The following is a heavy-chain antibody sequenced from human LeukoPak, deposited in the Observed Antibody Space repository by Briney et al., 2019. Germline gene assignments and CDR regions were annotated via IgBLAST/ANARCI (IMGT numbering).Heavy chain of an antibody. CDR3: ARDHIVTMVRGVSNWFDP. D-gene: IGHD3-10*01. CDR1: GYTFTSYG. J-gene: IGHJ5*02. V-gene: IGHV1-18*01. Sequence: ASVKVSCKASGYTFTSYGISWVRQAPGQGLEWMGWISAYNGNTNYAQKLQGRVTMTTDTSTSTAYMELRSLRSDDTAVYYCARDHIVTMVRGVSNWFDPWGQGTLVTVSS. CDR2: ISAYNGNT.